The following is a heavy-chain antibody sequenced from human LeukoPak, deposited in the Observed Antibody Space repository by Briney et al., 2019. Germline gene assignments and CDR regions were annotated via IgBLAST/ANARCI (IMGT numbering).Heavy chain of an antibody. CDR3: AKGDTSIVRRYYFDY. Sequence: GGSLRLSCAASGSNLSSYAMSWVRQAPGTGLEWVSVISGSGVGTYYADSVKGRFTISRDNSKNTLDLQMNSLRAEDTAVYYCAKGDTSIVRRYYFDYWGQGTLVTVSS. V-gene: IGHV3-23*01. D-gene: IGHD5-18*01. CDR2: ISGSGVGT. CDR1: GSNLSSYA. J-gene: IGHJ4*02.